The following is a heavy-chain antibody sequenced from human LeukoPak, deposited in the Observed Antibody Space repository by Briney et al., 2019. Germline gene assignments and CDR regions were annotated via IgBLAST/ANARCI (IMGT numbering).Heavy chain of an antibody. V-gene: IGHV3-30*18. CDR1: GFTFSSYG. Sequence: GGSLRHSCAASGFTFSSYGMHWVREAPGKGLEWVAVISYDGSNKYYADSVKGRFTISRDNSKNTLYLQMNSLRAEDTAVYHCAKDAMDYGWFDPWGQGTLVTVSS. CDR2: ISYDGSNK. D-gene: IGHD4/OR15-4a*01. J-gene: IGHJ5*02. CDR3: AKDAMDYGWFDP.